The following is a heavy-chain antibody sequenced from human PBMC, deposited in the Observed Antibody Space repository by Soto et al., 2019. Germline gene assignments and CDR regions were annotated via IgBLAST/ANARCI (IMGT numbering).Heavy chain of an antibody. J-gene: IGHJ3*01. D-gene: IGHD6-13*01. CDR1: GFTVTYNY. CDR3: ARGWWTNSWPSFDL. V-gene: IGHV3-53*01. Sequence: GGSLRLSCAASGFTVTYNYMTWLRQAPGKGLEWVSVIYSAGTTYYTESVKGRFTISRDDSKNMLFLQMNSLRVEDTALYCCARGWWTNSWPSFDLWGRGPQVTVSS. CDR2: IYSAGTT.